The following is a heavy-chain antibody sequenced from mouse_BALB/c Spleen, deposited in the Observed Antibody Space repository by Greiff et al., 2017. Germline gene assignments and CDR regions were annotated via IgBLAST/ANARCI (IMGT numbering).Heavy chain of an antibody. D-gene: IGHD2-1*01. Sequence: EVKLQESGPGLVKPSQSLSLTCTVTGYSITSDYAWNWIRQFPGNKLEWMGYISYSGSTSYNPSLKSRISITRDTSKNQFFLQLNSVTTEDTATYYCARSYYGKLHFDYWGQGTTLTVSS. CDR2: ISYSGST. CDR3: ARSYYGKLHFDY. V-gene: IGHV3-2*02. CDR1: GYSITSDYA. J-gene: IGHJ2*01.